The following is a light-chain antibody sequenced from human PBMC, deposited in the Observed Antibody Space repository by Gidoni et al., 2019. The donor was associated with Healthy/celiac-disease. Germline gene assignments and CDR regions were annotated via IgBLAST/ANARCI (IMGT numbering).Light chain of an antibody. CDR3: QQRSNWPPALT. CDR1: QSVSSY. V-gene: IGKV3-11*01. CDR2: DAS. J-gene: IGKJ4*01. Sequence: EIVLTQSPATLSLSPGERATLSCRASQSVSSYLAWYQPQPGQAPRLLIYDASNRATGIPARFSGSGSGPDFPLTISSLEPEDFSVYYCQQRSNWPPALTFGGGTKVEIK.